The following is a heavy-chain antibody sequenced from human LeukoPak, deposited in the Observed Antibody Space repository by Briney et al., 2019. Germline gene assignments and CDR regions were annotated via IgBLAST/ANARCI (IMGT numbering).Heavy chain of an antibody. J-gene: IGHJ4*02. Sequence: GRSLRLSCAASGFTFSSYAMSWVRQAPGKGPEWVSTISIDGGRTYYADSVKGRFTVSRDTSKNTLYLQMNSLRAEDTAVYYCAKHATDFWSGYDYWGQGTLVTVSS. CDR3: AKHATDFWSGYDY. V-gene: IGHV3-23*01. CDR1: GFTFSSYA. CDR2: ISIDGGRT. D-gene: IGHD3-3*01.